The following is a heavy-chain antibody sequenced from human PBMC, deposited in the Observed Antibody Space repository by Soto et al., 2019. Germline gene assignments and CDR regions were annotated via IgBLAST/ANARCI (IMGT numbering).Heavy chain of an antibody. Sequence: SVKVSCKASGGTFSSYAISWVRQAPGQGLEWMGGIIPIFGTANYAQKFQGRVTITADESTSTAYMELSSLRSEDTAVYYCARDSLSGIAAHLHDAFRDNWFDPWGQGTLVTVSS. D-gene: IGHD6-6*01. V-gene: IGHV1-69*13. J-gene: IGHJ5*02. CDR2: IIPIFGTA. CDR1: GGTFSSYA. CDR3: ARDSLSGIAAHLHDAFRDNWFDP.